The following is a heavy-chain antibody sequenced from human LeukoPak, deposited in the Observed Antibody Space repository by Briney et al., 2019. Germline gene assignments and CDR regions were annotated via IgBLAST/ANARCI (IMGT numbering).Heavy chain of an antibody. V-gene: IGHV1-2*02. J-gene: IGHJ3*02. CDR2: INPYSGGT. CDR1: GYTFTDYY. CDR3: ARDLAFGEMVTNRGAFDI. D-gene: IGHD5-24*01. Sequence: PRASVKVSCKASGYTFTDYYMHWVRQAPGQGLEWMGWINPYSGGTNYGQKFQGRVTVTRDTSISTAYLDMSRLRSDDTAVYFCARDLAFGEMVTNRGAFDIWGQGTMVTVSS.